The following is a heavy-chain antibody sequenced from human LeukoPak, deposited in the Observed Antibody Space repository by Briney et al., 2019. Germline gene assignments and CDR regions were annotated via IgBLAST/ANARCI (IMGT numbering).Heavy chain of an antibody. CDR3: AKTTWIQLWSNFDY. CDR2: ISGSGGST. J-gene: IGHJ4*02. Sequence: GGSLRLSCAASGFTFSSYAMSWVRQAPGKGLEWVSAISGSGGSTYYADSVKGRFTISRDNAKNTLYLQMNRLRDEDTAVYYCAKTTWIQLWSNFDYWGQGTLVSVSS. D-gene: IGHD5-18*01. V-gene: IGHV3-23*01. CDR1: GFTFSSYA.